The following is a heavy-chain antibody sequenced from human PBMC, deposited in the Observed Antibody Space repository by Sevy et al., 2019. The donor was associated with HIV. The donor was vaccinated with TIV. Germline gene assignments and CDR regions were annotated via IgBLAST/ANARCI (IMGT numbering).Heavy chain of an antibody. Sequence: GGSLRLSCAASGFTFSSYAMSWVRQAPGKGLEWVSAISGIGGSTYYADSVKGRFTISRDNSKNTLYLQMNSLRAEDTAVYYCAKEALVASYYYYYYGMDVWGQGTTVTVSS. D-gene: IGHD2-8*02. CDR2: ISGIGGST. V-gene: IGHV3-23*01. CDR3: AKEALVASYYYYYYGMDV. J-gene: IGHJ6*02. CDR1: GFTFSSYA.